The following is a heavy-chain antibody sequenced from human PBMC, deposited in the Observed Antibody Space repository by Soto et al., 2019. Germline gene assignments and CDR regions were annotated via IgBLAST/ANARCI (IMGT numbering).Heavy chain of an antibody. J-gene: IGHJ6*03. D-gene: IGHD2-15*01. Sequence: SETLSLTCAVYGGSFSGYYWSWIRQPPGKGLEWIGEINHSGSTNYNPSLKSRVTISVATSKNQFYLKLSPVTAADTAVYYCARGGGYCSCGSCYARFYYYYYMDVWGKGTTGTGSS. CDR1: GGSFSGYY. CDR2: INHSGST. CDR3: ARGGGYCSCGSCYARFYYYYYMDV. V-gene: IGHV4-34*01.